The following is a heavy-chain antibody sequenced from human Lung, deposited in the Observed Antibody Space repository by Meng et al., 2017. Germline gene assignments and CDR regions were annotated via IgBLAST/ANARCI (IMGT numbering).Heavy chain of an antibody. CDR1: GYNFPDYW. J-gene: IGHJ4*02. D-gene: IGHD6-13*01. V-gene: IGHV1-2*06. CDR3: ARDEDISAAGKLFGDY. Sequence: QVLLVPAGAEVKKPGASVKVSCKPSGYNFPDYWLHWVRRAPGQGLEWMGRIDPKSGDTHYAQRFQGRVTMTGDTSISTAYMELSGLRSDDTAMYYCARDEDISAAGKLFGDYWGQGTLVTVSS. CDR2: IDPKSGDT.